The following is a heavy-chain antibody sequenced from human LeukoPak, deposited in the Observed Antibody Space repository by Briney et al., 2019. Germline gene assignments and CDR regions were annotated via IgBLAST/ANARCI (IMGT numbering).Heavy chain of an antibody. D-gene: IGHD4-17*01. Sequence: PGGSLRLSCAASGFTFTNYWMFWVRQAPGEGLVWVSGINPDGSTTTYADSVKGRFTISRENAKSTLYLHMNILRVEDTAVYYCARGRYGDYHWGQGILVTVSS. CDR1: GFTFTNYW. CDR3: ARGRYGDYH. CDR2: INPDGSTT. J-gene: IGHJ4*02. V-gene: IGHV3-74*01.